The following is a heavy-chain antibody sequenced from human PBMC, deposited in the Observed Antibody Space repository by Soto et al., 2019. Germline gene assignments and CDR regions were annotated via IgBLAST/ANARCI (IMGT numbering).Heavy chain of an antibody. J-gene: IGHJ6*02. CDR2: IYYSGST. D-gene: IGHD6-13*01. V-gene: IGHV4-39*01. CDR3: ARRVGAAAGNYYYYGMDV. Sequence: SSETLSLTCTVSGGSISSSSYYWGWIRQPPGKGLEWIGSIYYSGSTYYNPSLKSRVTISVDTSKNQFSLKLSSVTAADTAVYYCARRVGAAAGNYYYYGMDVWGQGTTVTVSS. CDR1: GGSISSSSYY.